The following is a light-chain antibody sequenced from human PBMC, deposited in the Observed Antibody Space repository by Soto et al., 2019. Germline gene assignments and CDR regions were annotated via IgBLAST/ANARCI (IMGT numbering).Light chain of an antibody. CDR3: QKYSSVIT. CDR1: QGIRNF. Sequence: DIQMTQSPSSLSASVGDRVTITCRASQGIRNFLAWYQQKPGKVPKLLISAASTLESGVPSRFSGSGSGTDFTFTITSLQPEDVATYYRQKYSSVITLGQGTRLEIK. J-gene: IGKJ5*01. CDR2: AAS. V-gene: IGKV1-27*01.